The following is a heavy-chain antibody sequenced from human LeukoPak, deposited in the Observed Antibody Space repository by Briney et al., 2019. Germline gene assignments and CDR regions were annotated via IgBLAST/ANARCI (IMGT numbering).Heavy chain of an antibody. J-gene: IGHJ6*02. V-gene: IGHV1-69*04. D-gene: IGHD2-15*01. CDR1: GGTFSSYA. CDR2: IIPILGIA. CDR3: ASVGYCSGGSCYPYYYYYYGMDV. Sequence: ASVKVYCKASGGTFSSYAISWVRQAPGQGLEWMGRIIPILGIANYAQKFQGRVTITADKSTSTAYMELSSLRSEDTAVYYCASVGYCSGGSCYPYYYYYYGMDVWGQGTTVTVSS.